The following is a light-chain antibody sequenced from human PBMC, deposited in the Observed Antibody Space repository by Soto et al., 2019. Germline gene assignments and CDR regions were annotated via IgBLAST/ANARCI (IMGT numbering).Light chain of an antibody. V-gene: IGLV2-8*01. CDR3: SSYAGNNNLL. J-gene: IGLJ2*01. Sequence: QSALTQSPSASGSPGQSVTISCTGTSSDVGGHNYVSWYQQHPGKAPKLMIYEVTKRPSGVPDRFSGSKSGNTASLTVSGLQAEDEADYYCSSYAGNNNLLFGGGTKLTV. CDR1: SSDVGGHNY. CDR2: EVT.